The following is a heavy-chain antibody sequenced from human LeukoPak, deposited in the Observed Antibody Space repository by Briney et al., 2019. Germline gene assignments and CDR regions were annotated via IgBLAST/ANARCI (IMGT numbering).Heavy chain of an antibody. J-gene: IGHJ5*02. CDR3: AKDELSWVDWFDP. D-gene: IGHD3-16*02. V-gene: IGHV3-23*01. Sequence: PGGSLRLSYAASGFFFSTYAMSWVRQAPGNGREWVSAISGSGGSTYYADSVKGRFPISRDNSKSTLYLQMNSLRAEDTAVYYCAKDELSWVDWFDPWGQGTLVTVSS. CDR2: ISGSGGST. CDR1: GFFFSTYA.